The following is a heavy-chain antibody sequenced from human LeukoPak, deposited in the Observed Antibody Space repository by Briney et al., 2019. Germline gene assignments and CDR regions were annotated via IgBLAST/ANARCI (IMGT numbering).Heavy chain of an antibody. D-gene: IGHD3-22*01. CDR2: INPNSGGT. CDR3: ARGYDYYDSSGYIDY. CDR1: GYTFAGYC. J-gene: IGHJ4*02. Sequence: GASVKVSSKASGYTFAGYCMHWVRQAPGQGLEWMGRINPNSGGTNYAQKFQGRVTMTRDTSISTAYMELSRLRSDDTAVYYCARGYDYYDSSGYIDYWGQGTLVTVPS. V-gene: IGHV1-2*06.